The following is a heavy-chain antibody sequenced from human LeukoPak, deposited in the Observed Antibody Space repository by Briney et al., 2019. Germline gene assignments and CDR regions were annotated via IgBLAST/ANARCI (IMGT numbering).Heavy chain of an antibody. J-gene: IGHJ6*03. CDR3: AKENGDYVQIYYYYYMDV. D-gene: IGHD4-17*01. V-gene: IGHV3-23*01. CDR1: GFSFSSYG. Sequence: GGSLRLSCVVSGFSFSSYGVNWVRQAPGKGLEWLSIISGSGSSTFYADSVKGRFTISRDNSKNTLYLQMNSLRAEDTAVYYCAKENGDYVQIYYYYYMDVWGKGTTVTVSS. CDR2: ISGSGSST.